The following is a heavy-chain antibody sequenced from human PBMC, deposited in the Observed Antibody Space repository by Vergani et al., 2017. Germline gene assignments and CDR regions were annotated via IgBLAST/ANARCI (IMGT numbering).Heavy chain of an antibody. D-gene: IGHD3-3*01. CDR3: TRALYDFWSGYYSRDAFDI. J-gene: IGHJ3*02. CDR2: IWYDGSNK. Sequence: VQLVESGGGLVKPGGSLRLSCAASGFTFSSYVMHWVRQAPGKGLEWVAVIWYDGSNKYFADSVRGRFTISRDNSKNTLYLQMNSLRAEDTAVYYCTRALYDFWSGYYSRDAFDIWGQGTMVTVSS. CDR1: GFTFSSYV. V-gene: IGHV3-33*01.